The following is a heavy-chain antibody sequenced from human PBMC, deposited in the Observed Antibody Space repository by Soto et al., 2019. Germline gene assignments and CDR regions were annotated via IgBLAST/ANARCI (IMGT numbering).Heavy chain of an antibody. J-gene: IGHJ6*02. D-gene: IGHD2-15*01. CDR3: ARMASFYCSGGSCYPTYGMDV. V-gene: IGHV3-30-3*01. Sequence: QVQLVESGGGVVQPGRSLRLSCAASGFTFSSYAMHWVRQAPGKGLEWVAVISYDGSNKYYADSVKGRFTISGDNFKNTLYLQINTLRAEDTPVYYCARMASFYCSGGSCYPTYGMDVWGQGTTGTVAS. CDR2: ISYDGSNK. CDR1: GFTFSSYA.